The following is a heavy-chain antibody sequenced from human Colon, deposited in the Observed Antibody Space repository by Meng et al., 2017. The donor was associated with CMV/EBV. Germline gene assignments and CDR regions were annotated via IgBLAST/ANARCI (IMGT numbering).Heavy chain of an antibody. CDR3: ARGGDYYGMDV. CDR2: VCSGGST. CDR1: GINIGRDY. Sequence: GESLKISCAASGINIGRDYMNWVRQAPGKGLEWVAVVCSGGSTYVADSVKGRFTISRDASTNTLYLQMNSLRAEDSAVYYCARGGDYYGMDVWGQGTTVTVSS. V-gene: IGHV3-53*01. D-gene: IGHD2-21*01. J-gene: IGHJ6*02.